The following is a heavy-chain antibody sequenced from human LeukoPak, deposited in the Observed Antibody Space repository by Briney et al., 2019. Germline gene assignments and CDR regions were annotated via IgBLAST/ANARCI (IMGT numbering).Heavy chain of an antibody. CDR1: GGTFSSYA. CDR3: ARGVGSSWFDP. J-gene: IGHJ5*02. D-gene: IGHD6-13*01. CDR2: INTGNGNT. Sequence: ASVKVSCKASGGTFSSYAISWVRQAPGQRLEWMGWINTGNGNTKYSQEFQGRVTLTRDTSASTAYMELSSLRSEDMAVYYCARGVGSSWFDPWGQGTLVTVSS. V-gene: IGHV1-3*03.